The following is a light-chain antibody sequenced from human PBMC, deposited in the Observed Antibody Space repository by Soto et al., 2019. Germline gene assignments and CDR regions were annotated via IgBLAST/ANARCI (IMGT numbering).Light chain of an antibody. CDR1: QSVSSN. Sequence: RVMTQSPATLSVSAGERVTLSCRASQSVSSNLAWYQQKPGQAPRLLIYGASTRATGIPARFSGSGSGTDFTLTISSLQSEDFAVYYCQQHNNWPPLTFGGGTKVEIK. CDR2: GAS. J-gene: IGKJ4*01. CDR3: QQHNNWPPLT. V-gene: IGKV3D-15*01.